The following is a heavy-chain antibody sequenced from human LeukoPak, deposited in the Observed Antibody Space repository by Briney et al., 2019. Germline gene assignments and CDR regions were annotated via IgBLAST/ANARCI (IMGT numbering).Heavy chain of an antibody. J-gene: IGHJ6*03. CDR2: IYYSGST. CDR3: ARVGSSRRGGNYYYFLDV. Sequence: PSETLSLTCTVSGGSIRSYYWSWVRQPPGKGLEWIGYIYYSGSTNYNPSFKSRVTISADTSKNQFSLKLSFVTAADTAVYYCARVGSSRRGGNYYYFLDVWGKGTTVTVSS. D-gene: IGHD6-6*01. V-gene: IGHV4-59*01. CDR1: GGSIRSYY.